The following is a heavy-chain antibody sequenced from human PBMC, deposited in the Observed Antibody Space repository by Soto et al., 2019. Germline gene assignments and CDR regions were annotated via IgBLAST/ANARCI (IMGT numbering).Heavy chain of an antibody. Sequence: ASVKVSCKASGCTFSSYAISWVRQAPGQGLEWMGGIIPIFGTANYAQKFQGRVTITADESTSTAYMELSSLRSEDTAVYYCARREDYGDYKGYYYGMDVWGQGTTVTVSS. J-gene: IGHJ6*02. CDR2: IIPIFGTA. CDR1: GCTFSSYA. V-gene: IGHV1-69*13. CDR3: ARREDYGDYKGYYYGMDV. D-gene: IGHD4-17*01.